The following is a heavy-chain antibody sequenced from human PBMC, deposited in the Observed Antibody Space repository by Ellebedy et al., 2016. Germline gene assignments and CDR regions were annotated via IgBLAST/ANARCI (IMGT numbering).Heavy chain of an antibody. CDR2: MNPNSGNT. CDR3: AIRYCSSTSCYNEDAFDI. CDR1: GYTFTSYD. J-gene: IGHJ3*02. V-gene: IGHV1-8*01. D-gene: IGHD2-2*02. Sequence: ASVKVSCXASGYTFTSYDINWVRQATGQGLEWMGWMNPNSGNTGYAQKFQGRVTMTRNTSISTAYMELSSLRSEDTAVYYCAIRYCSSTSCYNEDAFDIWGQGTMVTVSS.